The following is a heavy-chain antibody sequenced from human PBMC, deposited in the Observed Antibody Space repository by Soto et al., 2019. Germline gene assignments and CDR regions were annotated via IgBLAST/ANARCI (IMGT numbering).Heavy chain of an antibody. CDR2: IWYDGSNK. CDR3: ARDGVPMVRGATPYYYYGMDV. D-gene: IGHD3-10*01. Sequence: GGSLRLSCAASGFTFSSYGMHWVRQAPGKGLEWVAVIWYDGSNKYYADSVKGRFTISRDNSKNTLYLQMNSLRAEDTAVYYWARDGVPMVRGATPYYYYGMDVWGQGTTVTVSS. V-gene: IGHV3-33*01. CDR1: GFTFSSYG. J-gene: IGHJ6*02.